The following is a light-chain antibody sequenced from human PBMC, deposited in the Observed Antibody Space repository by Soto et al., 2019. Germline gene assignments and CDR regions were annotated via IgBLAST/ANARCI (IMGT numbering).Light chain of an antibody. CDR3: CSYAGSWV. V-gene: IGLV2-11*01. CDR2: DVS. Sequence: QSALTQPRSVSGSPGQSVTISCTGTSSDVGGYNYVSWYQQHPGKAPKLMIYDVSKRPSGVPDRVSGSKSGNTASLTLSGHQAEDEAAYDCCSYAGSWVFCGETKLTVL. J-gene: IGLJ3*02. CDR1: SSDVGGYNY.